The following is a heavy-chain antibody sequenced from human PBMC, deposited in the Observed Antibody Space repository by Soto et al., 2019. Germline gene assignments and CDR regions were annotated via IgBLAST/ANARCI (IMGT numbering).Heavy chain of an antibody. J-gene: IGHJ6*02. CDR2: IVPFFKGT. Sequence: APVKVSCKASGGTFSGDAISWLRQAPGQGLEWMGQIVPFFKGTKYAQKFQGRVTITADDSTSTAFLDLSSLRSEDTAVYFCARDVSVNYYDSTYYYYAMDVWGQGTTVTV. CDR3: ARDVSVNYYDSTYYYYAMDV. CDR1: GGTFSGDA. D-gene: IGHD3-22*01. V-gene: IGHV1-69*13.